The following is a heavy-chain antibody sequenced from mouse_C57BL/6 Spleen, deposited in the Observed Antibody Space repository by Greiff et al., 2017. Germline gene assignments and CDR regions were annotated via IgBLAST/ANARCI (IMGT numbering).Heavy chain of an antibody. CDR2: IYPGDGDT. D-gene: IGHD2-4*01. V-gene: IGHV1-82*01. J-gene: IGHJ1*03. CDR1: GYAFSSSW. Sequence: VQLQESGPELVKPGASVKISCKASGYAFSSSWMNWVKQRPGKGLEWIGRIYPGDGDTNYNGKFKGKATLTADKSSSTAYMQLSSLTSEDSAVYFCANDSWYFDVWGTGTTVTVSS. CDR3: ANDSWYFDV.